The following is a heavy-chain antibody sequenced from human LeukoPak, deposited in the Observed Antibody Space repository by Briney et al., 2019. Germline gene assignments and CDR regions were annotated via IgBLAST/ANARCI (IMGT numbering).Heavy chain of an antibody. J-gene: IGHJ4*02. D-gene: IGHD6-13*01. CDR1: GGSISSSSYY. V-gene: IGHV4-39*01. CDR2: IYYSGST. Sequence: SETLSLTCTVSGGSISSSSYYWGWIRQPPGKGLEWIGSIYYSGSTYYNPSLKSRVTISVDTSKNQFSLKLSPVTAADTAVYYCASRPRDEYSSSWYFWGQGTLVTVSS. CDR3: ASRPRDEYSSSWYF.